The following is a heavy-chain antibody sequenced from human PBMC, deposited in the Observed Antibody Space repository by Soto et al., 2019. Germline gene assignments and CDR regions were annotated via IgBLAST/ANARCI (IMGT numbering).Heavy chain of an antibody. CDR1: GGTFSSYA. V-gene: IGHV1-69*06. J-gene: IGHJ5*02. D-gene: IGHD3-22*01. CDR3: ARGTHDYYDSSGYTYNWLDP. CDR2: IIPIFGTA. Sequence: GASVKVSCKASGGTFSSYAISRVRQAPGQGLEWMGGIIPIFGTANYAQKFQGRVTITVDKSTSTAYMELSSLRSEDTAVYYCARGTHDYYDSSGYTYNWLDPWGQGTLVTVSS.